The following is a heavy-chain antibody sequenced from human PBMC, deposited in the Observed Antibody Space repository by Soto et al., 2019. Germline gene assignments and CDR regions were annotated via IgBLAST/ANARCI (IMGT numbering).Heavy chain of an antibody. CDR1: GGSISHYH. V-gene: IGHV4-59*01. CDR2: IFYNGST. Sequence: QLQLQESGPGLVKPSETLSLTCTVSGGSISHYHWNWIRQAPGKGMEWIGYIFYNGSTHYNPSLTSRVTISVDMSKNRLSLTLTSVTAADTAVYYCARSFYSLGQGTLVTVSS. J-gene: IGHJ5*01. CDR3: ARSFYS.